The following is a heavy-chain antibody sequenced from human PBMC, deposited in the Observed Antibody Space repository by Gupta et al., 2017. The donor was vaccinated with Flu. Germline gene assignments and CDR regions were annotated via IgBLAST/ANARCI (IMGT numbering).Heavy chain of an antibody. D-gene: IGHD6-13*01. CDR2: IYYSGST. Sequence: QVQLQESGPGLVKPSETLSLTCTVSGGSISSYYWSWIRQPPGKGLEWIGYIYYSGSTNYNPSLKSRVTISVDTSKNQFSLKLSSVTAADTAVYYCARSGGIAAAGGLHYWGQGTLVTVSS. J-gene: IGHJ4*02. CDR3: ARSGGIAAAGGLHY. V-gene: IGHV4-59*01. CDR1: GGSISSYY.